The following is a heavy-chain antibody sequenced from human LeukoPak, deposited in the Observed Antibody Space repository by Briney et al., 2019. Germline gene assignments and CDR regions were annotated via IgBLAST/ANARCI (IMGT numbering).Heavy chain of an antibody. CDR3: ARGIID. V-gene: IGHV3-23*01. CDR2: ISGSGGST. Sequence: GGSLRLSCAASGFTFSSYDMTWVRQAPGKGLEWVSTISGSGGSTYYADSVKGRFTVSRDTSKNTLYLQMNSLRVEDTAVYYCARGIIDWGQGTLVTVSS. J-gene: IGHJ4*02. D-gene: IGHD2/OR15-2a*01. CDR1: GFTFSSYD.